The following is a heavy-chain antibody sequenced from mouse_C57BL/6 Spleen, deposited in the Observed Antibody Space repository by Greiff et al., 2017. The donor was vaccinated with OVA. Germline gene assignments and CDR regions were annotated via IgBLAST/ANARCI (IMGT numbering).Heavy chain of an antibody. CDR1: GFTFSSYA. CDR2: ISSGGDYI. Sequence: VQLKESGEGLVKPGGSLKLSCAASGFTFSSYAMSWVRQTPEKRLEWVAYISSGGDYIYYADTVKGRFTISRDNAWNTLYLQMSSLKSEDTAMYYCTRDMVTDAMDYWGQGTSVTVSS. J-gene: IGHJ4*01. CDR3: TRDMVTDAMDY. V-gene: IGHV5-9-1*02. D-gene: IGHD2-2*01.